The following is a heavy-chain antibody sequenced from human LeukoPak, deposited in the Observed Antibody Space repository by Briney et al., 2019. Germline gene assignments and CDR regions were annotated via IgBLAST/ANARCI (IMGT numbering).Heavy chain of an antibody. V-gene: IGHV3-7*01. J-gene: IGHJ4*02. CDR2: IKQDGSEK. D-gene: IGHD1-1*01. CDR3: ARDVDDVYYFDY. CDR1: GLTFSNYA. Sequence: GGSLRLSCAASGLTFSNYAMSWVRQAPGKGLEWVANIKQDGSEKYYVDSVKGRFTISRDNAKNSLYLQMNSLRAEDTAVYYCARDVDDVYYFDYWGQGTLVTVSS.